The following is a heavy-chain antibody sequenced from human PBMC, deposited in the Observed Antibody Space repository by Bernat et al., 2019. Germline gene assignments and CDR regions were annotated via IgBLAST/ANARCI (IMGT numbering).Heavy chain of an antibody. J-gene: IGHJ4*02. D-gene: IGHD6-19*01. CDR2: ISGSGDST. Sequence: EVQLVESGGGLVQPGGSLRLSCTASRFTFSNYAMSWVCQAPGKGLEWVSAISGSGDSTYYADSVKGRFTTSRDNSKNTLYLTMNSLRVGDTAVYYCAKDGDSGGWYDYWGQGTLVTVSS. CDR1: RFTFSNYA. CDR3: AKDGDSGGWYDY. V-gene: IGHV3-23*04.